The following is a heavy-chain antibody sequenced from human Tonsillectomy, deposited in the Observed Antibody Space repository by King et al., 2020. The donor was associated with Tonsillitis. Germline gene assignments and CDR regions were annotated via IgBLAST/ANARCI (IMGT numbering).Heavy chain of an antibody. CDR1: EFTFSHAW. Sequence: VQLVESGGGLVRPGGSLRLSCTPSEFTFSHAWMSWVRQAPGKGLEWVGRIETKTDGGTTEYAAPVKGRFTISRDDSRNTLFLQMNSLRTEDTAVYYCTTDPVVAAAEGYFQHWGQGTLVTVSS. CDR3: TTDPVVAAAEGYFQH. V-gene: IGHV3-15*04. J-gene: IGHJ1*01. D-gene: IGHD6-13*01. CDR2: IETKTDGGTT.